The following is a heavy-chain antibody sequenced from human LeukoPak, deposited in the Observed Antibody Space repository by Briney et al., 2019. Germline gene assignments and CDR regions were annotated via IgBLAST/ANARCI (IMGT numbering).Heavy chain of an antibody. V-gene: IGHV4-34*01. CDR1: GGSFSGYY. Sequence: SETLSLTCAVYGGSFSGYYWSWIRQPPGKGLEWIGEINHSGSTNYNPSLKSRVTISVDTSKNQFSLKLSSVTAADTAVYYCARPRITMVRGVKFGVDVWGKGTTVTISS. D-gene: IGHD3-10*01. CDR3: ARPRITMVRGVKFGVDV. CDR2: INHSGST. J-gene: IGHJ6*04.